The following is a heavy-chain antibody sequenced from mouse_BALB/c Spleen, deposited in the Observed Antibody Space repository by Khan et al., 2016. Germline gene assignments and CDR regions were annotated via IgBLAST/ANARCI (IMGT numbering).Heavy chain of an antibody. CDR3: GRGYCYGYVGDY. J-gene: IGHJ3*01. D-gene: IGHD1-2*01. CDR1: GYSFTGYT. Sequence: IQLVQSGPELVKPGASMKISCKASGYSFTGYTMTWVKQSPGKNLEWIGHINPSNGSTNYNQKFKGKATLTVDKSSTTAYMQLSSLTSEDSAVYCGGRGYCYGYVGDYWGQGTTVTVSA. CDR2: INPSNGST. V-gene: IGHV1S135*01.